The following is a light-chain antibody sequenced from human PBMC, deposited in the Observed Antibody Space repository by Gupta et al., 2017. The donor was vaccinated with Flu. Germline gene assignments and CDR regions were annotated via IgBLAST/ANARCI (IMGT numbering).Light chain of an antibody. CDR2: GAS. V-gene: IGKV3-20*01. J-gene: IGKJ1*01. CDR1: QSVISSY. Sequence: GTLSLSPGESATLSCRASQSVISSYLAWYQQKPGQAPRLLIYGASSRATGIPDRFSGSGSGTDFTLTISRLQPEDFAVYYCQQDGSSPLTFGQGTKVEIK. CDR3: QQDGSSPLT.